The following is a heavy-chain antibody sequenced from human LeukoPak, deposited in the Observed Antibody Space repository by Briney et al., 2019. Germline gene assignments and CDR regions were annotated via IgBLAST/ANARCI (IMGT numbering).Heavy chain of an antibody. CDR1: RGSISSYY. Sequence: SETLSLTCTVSRGSISSYYWTWIRQPAAKGLEWIGRVHHSGTTNQNPSLKSLVIMSLDMSNNQFFLKVRSVTAADTAVYCCARETEVPGGRSWDFWGQGTLVTVSS. CDR3: ARETEVPGGRSWDF. V-gene: IGHV4-4*07. J-gene: IGHJ4*02. CDR2: VHHSGTT. D-gene: IGHD6-19*01.